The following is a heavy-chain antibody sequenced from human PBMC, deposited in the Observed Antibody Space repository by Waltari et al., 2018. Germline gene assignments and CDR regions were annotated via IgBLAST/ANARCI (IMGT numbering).Heavy chain of an antibody. CDR1: GGSISSYY. D-gene: IGHD6-19*01. V-gene: IGHV4-59*01. Sequence: QVQLQESGPGLVKPSETLSLTCTVSGGSISSYYWSWIRQPPGKGLEWIGYIYYRGRPNYNPSRKSRVTISVDTSKNQVSLKLSSVTAADTAVYYCARGYSSGWDLGYYYYYGMDVWGQGTTVTVSS. CDR3: ARGYSSGWDLGYYYYYGMDV. CDR2: IYYRGRP. J-gene: IGHJ6*02.